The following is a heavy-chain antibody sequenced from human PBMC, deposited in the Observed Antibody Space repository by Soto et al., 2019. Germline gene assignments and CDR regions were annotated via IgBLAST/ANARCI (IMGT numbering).Heavy chain of an antibody. Sequence: ASGTLSLTCTVTGGTLSCYYWTWIRQSAGGGLEWIGRIYSSGSTNYNPSLKSRVTISLDTSMSHFSLRLRSVSAADTAVYYCARGQRFSDWFDPWGQGTLVTVSS. CDR3: ARGQRFSDWFDP. CDR1: GGTLSCYY. V-gene: IGHV4-4*07. J-gene: IGHJ5*02. D-gene: IGHD3-3*01. CDR2: IYSSGST.